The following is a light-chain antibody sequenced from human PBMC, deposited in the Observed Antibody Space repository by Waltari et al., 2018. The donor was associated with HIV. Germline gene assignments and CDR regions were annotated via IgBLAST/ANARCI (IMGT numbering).Light chain of an antibody. CDR3: ASYTVNSTGV. Sequence: QSALSQPASVSASPGQSVAISCSGGAGDIGRDNYGSWYQQHPDKTPRLILFDVNNRPSGISDRFSGSKSGTTASLTISTVQTDDEADYYCASYTVNSTGVFGTGTKLTVL. CDR1: AGDIGRDNY. CDR2: DVN. J-gene: IGLJ1*01. V-gene: IGLV2-14*03.